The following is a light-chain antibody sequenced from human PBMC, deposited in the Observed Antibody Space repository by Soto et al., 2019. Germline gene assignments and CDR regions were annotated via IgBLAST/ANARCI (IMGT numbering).Light chain of an antibody. CDR1: QSLLHSNGYNY. Sequence: DIVMTQSPLSLPVTPGEPASISCRSSQSLLHSNGYNYLDWYLQKPGQSPQLLIYLGSNRASGVPDRFSGSGSGTDFTLKISRVVAEDAGVYYCMQVLQTPYTFGQGTTLEIK. J-gene: IGKJ2*01. V-gene: IGKV2-28*01. CDR2: LGS. CDR3: MQVLQTPYT.